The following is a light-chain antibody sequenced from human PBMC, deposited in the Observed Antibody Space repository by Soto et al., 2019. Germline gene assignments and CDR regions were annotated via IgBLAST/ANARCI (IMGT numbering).Light chain of an antibody. V-gene: IGKV3-15*01. CDR2: GAS. Sequence: IGMTHSRATRSVSPWEVATLSCRASQSVSSNLAWYQQKPGQAPRLLIYGASTRATGIPARFSGSGSGTEFTLTISSLQSEDFAVYYCQQYNNWPRTFGQGTKVDIK. CDR1: QSVSSN. CDR3: QQYNNWPRT. J-gene: IGKJ1*01.